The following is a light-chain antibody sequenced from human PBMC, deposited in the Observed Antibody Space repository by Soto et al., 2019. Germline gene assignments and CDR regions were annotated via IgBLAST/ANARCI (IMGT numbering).Light chain of an antibody. J-gene: IGKJ3*01. Sequence: DIQMTQSPSSVSASVGDRVSITCRASQGISGWLAWYQQKPGKAPKVLIYVASSLQSGAPSRFSGSGSGTDFTLTISSLQPEDFATYYCQQANSFFRVTFGPGTKVDIK. CDR2: VAS. V-gene: IGKV1-12*01. CDR1: QGISGW. CDR3: QQANSFFRVT.